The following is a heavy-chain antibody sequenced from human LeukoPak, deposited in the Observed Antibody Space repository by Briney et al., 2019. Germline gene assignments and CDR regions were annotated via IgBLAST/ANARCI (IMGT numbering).Heavy chain of an antibody. CDR3: ASGGYSSRWPLGY. D-gene: IGHD6-13*01. CDR1: GFTFSSNN. V-gene: IGHV3-48*04. Sequence: GGSLRLSCAASGFTFSSNNKNWVRQAPGKGLEWVSYISSSSSTIYYADSVKGRFTISRDNAKNSLYLQMNSLRAGDTAVYYCASGGYSSRWPLGYWGQGTLVTVSS. CDR2: ISSSSSTI. J-gene: IGHJ4*02.